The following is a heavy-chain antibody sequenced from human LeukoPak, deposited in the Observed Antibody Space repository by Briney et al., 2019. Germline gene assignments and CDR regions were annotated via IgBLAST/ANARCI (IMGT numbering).Heavy chain of an antibody. Sequence: PGGSLRLSCAASGFTFSSYAMSWVRQAPGKGLEWVSAISGSGGSTYYADSVKGRFTISRDNSKNTLYLQMNSLRPEDTAVYYCAKDTTVPTYYYFDYWGQGTLVTVSS. D-gene: IGHD4-17*01. J-gene: IGHJ4*02. CDR1: GFTFSSYA. CDR2: ISGSGGST. V-gene: IGHV3-23*01. CDR3: AKDTTVPTYYYFDY.